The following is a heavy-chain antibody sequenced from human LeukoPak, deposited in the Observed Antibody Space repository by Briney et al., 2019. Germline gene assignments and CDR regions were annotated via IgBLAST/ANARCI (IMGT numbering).Heavy chain of an antibody. V-gene: IGHV3-30-3*01. D-gene: IGHD3-10*01. CDR3: ARDFGYYFDY. CDR2: ISYDGSNK. J-gene: IGHJ4*02. CDR1: GFTFSSYW. Sequence: GGSLRLSCAASGFTFSSYWMSWVRQAPGKGLEWVAVISYDGSNKYYADSVKGRFTISRDNSKNTLYLQMNSLRAEDTAVYYCARDFGYYFDYWGQGTLVTVSS.